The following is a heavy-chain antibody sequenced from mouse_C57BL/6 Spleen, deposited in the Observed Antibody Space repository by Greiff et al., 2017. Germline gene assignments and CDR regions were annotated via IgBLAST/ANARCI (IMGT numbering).Heavy chain of an antibody. CDR3: ARATTVSLGGDY. J-gene: IGHJ4*01. Sequence: QVQLQQPGAELVRPGTSVKLSCKASGYTFTSYWMHWVKQRPGPGLEWIGEIDPSDSYTNYNQKFKGKAPLTVDPSSSTAYMQLSSLTSEDSAVYYCARATTVSLGGDYWVQGTSATVSS. D-gene: IGHD1-1*01. CDR1: GYTFTSYW. V-gene: IGHV1-59*01. CDR2: IDPSDSYT.